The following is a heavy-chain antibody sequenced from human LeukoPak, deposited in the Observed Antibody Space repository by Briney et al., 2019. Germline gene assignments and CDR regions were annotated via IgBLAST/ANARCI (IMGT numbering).Heavy chain of an antibody. J-gene: IGHJ4*02. Sequence: GGSLRLSCAASGFTFSSYSMNWVRQAPGKGLEWVSSISSSSSYIYYADSVKGRFTVSRDNAKNSLYLQMNSLRAEDTAVYYCAGGRGYRTLYFDYWGQGTLVTVSS. CDR3: AGGRGYRTLYFDY. CDR1: GFTFSSYS. D-gene: IGHD5-18*01. V-gene: IGHV3-21*01. CDR2: ISSSSSYI.